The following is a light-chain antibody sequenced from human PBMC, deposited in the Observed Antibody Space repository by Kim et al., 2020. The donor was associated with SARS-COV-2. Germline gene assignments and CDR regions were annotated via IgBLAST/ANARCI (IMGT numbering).Light chain of an antibody. CDR2: GAS. Sequence: LSVSLGDRITLSCWASQNINRDLAWYQQKPGQAPRRLIYGASTRATGVPARFSGSGSGTDFTLTISGVQSEDFGIYYCQQYQYWRTFGQGTKLEI. V-gene: IGKV3-15*01. CDR3: QQYQYWRT. J-gene: IGKJ1*01. CDR1: QNINRD.